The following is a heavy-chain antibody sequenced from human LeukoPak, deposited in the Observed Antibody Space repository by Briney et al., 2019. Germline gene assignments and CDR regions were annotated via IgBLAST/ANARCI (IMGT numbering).Heavy chain of an antibody. CDR1: GFTFSIDC. CDR3: ARDRTPYGSAPTNCFDP. Sequence: GGSLRLSCAASGFTFSIDCVHWVRQAPGKGLVWVSSFTLGNTYIHYADSVKGRFTISRDNAKNSLYLQMNSLRAEDTAVYYSARDRTPYGSAPTNCFDPWRRGTLVTVSS. V-gene: IGHV3-21*01. J-gene: IGHJ5*02. CDR2: FTLGNTYI. D-gene: IGHD6-25*01.